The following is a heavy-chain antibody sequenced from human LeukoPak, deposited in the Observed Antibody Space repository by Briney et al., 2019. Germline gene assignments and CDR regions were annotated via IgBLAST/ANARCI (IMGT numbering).Heavy chain of an antibody. CDR1: GYTFTSYA. Sequence: GASVKVSCKASGYTFTSYAMRWVRQAPGQRLEWMGWINAGNGNTKYSQKFQGRVTITRDTSASTAYMELSSLRSEDTAVYYCARDFNRKVAYGMDVWGQGTTVTVSS. V-gene: IGHV1-3*01. CDR2: INAGNGNT. J-gene: IGHJ6*02. D-gene: IGHD1-14*01. CDR3: ARDFNRKVAYGMDV.